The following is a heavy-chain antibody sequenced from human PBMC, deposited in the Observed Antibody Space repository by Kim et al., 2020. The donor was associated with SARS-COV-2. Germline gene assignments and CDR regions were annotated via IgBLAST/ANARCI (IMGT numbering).Heavy chain of an antibody. V-gene: IGHV4-39*01. CDR3: ARPNYDILTGYYSDSFDY. Sequence: SETLSLTCTVSGGSISSSSYYWGWIRQLPGKGLEWIGRIYYSGSTYYNPSLKSRVTISVDTSKNQFSLKLSSVTAADTAVYYCARPNYDILTGYYSDSFDYWGQGTLVTVSS. D-gene: IGHD3-9*01. CDR2: IYYSGST. J-gene: IGHJ4*02. CDR1: GGSISSSSYY.